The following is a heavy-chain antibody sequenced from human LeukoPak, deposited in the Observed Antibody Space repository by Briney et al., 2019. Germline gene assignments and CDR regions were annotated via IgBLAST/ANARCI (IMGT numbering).Heavy chain of an antibody. Sequence: PGGSLRLSCAASGFTFSSYSMNWVRQAPGKGLEWVSYISSSSSTIYYADSVKGRFTISRDNSKNTVYLQVRNLRAEDTAVYYCAKDLGWIQFGYWGQGALVTVSS. CDR3: AKDLGWIQFGY. J-gene: IGHJ4*02. CDR1: GFTFSSYS. V-gene: IGHV3-48*01. CDR2: ISSSSSTI. D-gene: IGHD5-18*01.